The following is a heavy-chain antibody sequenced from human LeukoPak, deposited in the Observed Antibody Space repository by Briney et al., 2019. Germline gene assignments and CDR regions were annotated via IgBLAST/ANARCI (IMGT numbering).Heavy chain of an antibody. J-gene: IGHJ6*02. CDR3: ARDQSHCSGWYRLGDTATGVDV. D-gene: IGHD6-19*01. CDR1: GGSISSYY. CDR2: ICTSGST. V-gene: IGHV4-4*07. Sequence: SDTLSLTCTVSGGSISSYYWIWIRQPAGKGLEWSVRICTSGSTNFNPSLTSRITMSVDRSKNQFSLKLSSVTAADTAVYYCARDQSHCSGWYRLGDTATGVDVWGQGTTVTVSS.